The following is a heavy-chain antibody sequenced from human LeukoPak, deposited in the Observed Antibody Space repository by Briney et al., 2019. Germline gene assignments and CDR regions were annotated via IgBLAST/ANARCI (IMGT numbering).Heavy chain of an antibody. CDR2: LYTGGST. D-gene: IGHD1-7*01. CDR3: ARDHWNYHAFDY. V-gene: IGHV3-53*01. CDR1: GFLVSDNY. J-gene: IGHJ4*02. Sequence: GGSLRLSCAASGFLVSDNYMHWLRQAPGKGLEWVPVLYTGGSTYYADSGKGRFTISRDNSKNTLYLQMNSLRVEDTAVYYCARDHWNYHAFDYWGQGTLVTVSS.